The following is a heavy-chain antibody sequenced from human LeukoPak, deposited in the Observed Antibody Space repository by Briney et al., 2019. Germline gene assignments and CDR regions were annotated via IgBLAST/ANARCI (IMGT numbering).Heavy chain of an antibody. CDR3: ARDHLAPYFASYSSSSGTFDN. CDR2: ISTSSSSI. J-gene: IGHJ4*02. V-gene: IGHV3-21*01. D-gene: IGHD6-6*01. CDR1: GFTFSTYS. Sequence: GGSLRLSCAASGFTFSTYSMNWVRQAPGKGLEGVSSISTSSSSIYYADSVKGRFTISRDNAKNSLYLQMNSLRAEDTAVYYCARDHLAPYFASYSSSSGTFDNWGQGTLVTVSS.